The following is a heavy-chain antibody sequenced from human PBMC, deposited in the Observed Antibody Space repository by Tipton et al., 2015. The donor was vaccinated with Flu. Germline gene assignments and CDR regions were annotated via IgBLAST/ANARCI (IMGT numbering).Heavy chain of an antibody. CDR1: GYTLSNYF. CDR3: AREGLWKEFDY. D-gene: IGHD1-1*01. CDR2: INPGGGST. J-gene: IGHJ4*02. Sequence: QLVQSGAEVRMPGASVKISCKASGYTLSNYFIHWVRQAPGQGLEWMGVINPGGGSTKYAQKFQGRVSMTTDTSTSTVYMEVSSLRSEDTAVYYCAREGLWKEFDYWGRGTLVTVSS. V-gene: IGHV1-46*01.